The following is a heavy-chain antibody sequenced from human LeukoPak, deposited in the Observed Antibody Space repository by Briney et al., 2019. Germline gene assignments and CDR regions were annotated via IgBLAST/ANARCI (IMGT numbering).Heavy chain of an antibody. CDR3: AHRDTTMVRVDY. J-gene: IGHJ4*02. V-gene: IGHV3-15*01. CDR1: GFTVSSNY. CDR2: IKSKTDGGTT. D-gene: IGHD5-18*01. Sequence: TGGSLRLSCAASGFTVSSNYMSWVRQAPGKGLEWVGRIKSKTDGGTTDYAAPVKGRFTISRDDSKNTLYLQMNSLTTEDTAVYFCAHRDTTMVRVDYWGQGTLVTVSS.